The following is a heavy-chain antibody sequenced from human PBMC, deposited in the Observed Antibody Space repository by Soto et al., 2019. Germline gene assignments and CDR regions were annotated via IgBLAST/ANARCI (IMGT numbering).Heavy chain of an antibody. CDR2: ISPSRDDT. CDR3: TRSNGDYFDF. D-gene: IGHD2-8*01. CDR1: GYTFTAYS. V-gene: IGHV1-2*02. J-gene: IGHJ4*02. Sequence: QVQLVQSGAAVGKPGASVRVSCEASGYTFTAYSIHWVRQAPGQGLQWMGWISPSRDDTKYAEDFQGRVTMTRDTSTSTAYMALSGLTSADTAIYYCTRSNGDYFDFWGQGTLVTVSS.